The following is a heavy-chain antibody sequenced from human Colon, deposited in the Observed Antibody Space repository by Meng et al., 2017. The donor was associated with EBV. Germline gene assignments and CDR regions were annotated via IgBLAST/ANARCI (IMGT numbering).Heavy chain of an antibody. CDR3: ARGRRFGSGRYALDY. Sequence: QVQVQEAGPRLVKPSGPLSLFCAVSGASIRSSYWWTWVRQPPEKGLEWIGEIYHSGSTNYNPSLKSRLTLSVDKSKSQFSLELISVTAADTAVCYCARGRRFGSGRYALDYWGQGTLVTVSS. D-gene: IGHD3-10*01. CDR2: IYHSGST. CDR1: GASIRSSYW. V-gene: IGHV4-4*02. J-gene: IGHJ4*02.